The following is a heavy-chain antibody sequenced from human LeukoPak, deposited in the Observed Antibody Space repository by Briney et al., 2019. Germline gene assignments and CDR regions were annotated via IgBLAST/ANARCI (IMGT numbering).Heavy chain of an antibody. J-gene: IGHJ4*02. Sequence: SETLSLTCTVSGGSVTSYYWSWVRQPPGKGLEWIGYIYHSGSTYYNPSLKSRVTISVDRSKNQFSLKLSSVTAADTAVYYCARLTEDYDFWSGPFDYWGQGTLVTVSS. V-gene: IGHV4-59*04. CDR2: IYHSGST. CDR3: ARLTEDYDFWSGPFDY. D-gene: IGHD3-3*01. CDR1: GGSVTSYY.